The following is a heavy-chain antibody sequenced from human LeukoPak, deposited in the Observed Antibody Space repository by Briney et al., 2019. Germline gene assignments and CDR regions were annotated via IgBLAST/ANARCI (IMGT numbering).Heavy chain of an antibody. V-gene: IGHV1-46*01. Sequence: GASVKDSCKASGYTFANYYMHWVGQAPGKGREWMGMINHSGGRTNKVQKFQCRVTMTSDTSTSTLYMELSSLRSEDTAVYYCARQGSYSNAIGMGYWGQGTLVTVSS. CDR1: GYTFANYY. CDR2: INHSGGRT. CDR3: ARQGSYSNAIGMGY. J-gene: IGHJ4*02. D-gene: IGHD2/OR15-2a*01.